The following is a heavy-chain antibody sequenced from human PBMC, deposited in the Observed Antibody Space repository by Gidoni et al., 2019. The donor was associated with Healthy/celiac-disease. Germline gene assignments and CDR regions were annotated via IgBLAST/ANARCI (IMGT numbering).Heavy chain of an antibody. D-gene: IGHD3-9*01. CDR1: GFTFRLYG. CDR2: ISYDGSNK. J-gene: IGHJ6*02. CDR3: ANQYYDILTGSTDGYYYYGMDV. Sequence: QVQLVESGGGVVQPATSLRLSCAASGFTFRLYGLHWVRQAPGKGLEWVAVISYDGSNKYYADSVKGRFTISRDNSKNTLYLQMNSLRAEDTAVYYCANQYYDILTGSTDGYYYYGMDVWGQGTTVTVSS. V-gene: IGHV3-30*18.